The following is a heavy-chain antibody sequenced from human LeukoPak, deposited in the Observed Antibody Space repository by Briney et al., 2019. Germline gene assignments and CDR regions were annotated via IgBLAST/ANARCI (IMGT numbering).Heavy chain of an antibody. CDR3: ARDPGDIVVAGTFDY. D-gene: IGHD6-19*01. V-gene: IGHV3-7*03. Sequence: GGSLRVSCAASGFTFTTYWMSWVRQAPGKGLEWVANIKQDGTEKYYVDSVKGRFTISRDNAKNSLYLQMNSLRAEDTALYYCARDPGDIVVAGTFDYWGQGTLVTVSS. J-gene: IGHJ4*02. CDR2: IKQDGTEK. CDR1: GFTFTTYW.